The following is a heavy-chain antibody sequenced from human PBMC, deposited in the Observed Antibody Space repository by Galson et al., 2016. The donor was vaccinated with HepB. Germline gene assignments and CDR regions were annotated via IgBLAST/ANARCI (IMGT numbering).Heavy chain of an antibody. Sequence: SVKVSCKASGYTFSSYDINWVRQATGQGLEWMGWMNPNSGDTGYAPKFQGRVTMTRNTSITTAYMELSSLRSEDTAMYFCVTKVGVPYEPYAFDVWGPGTVVTVSS. D-gene: IGHD3-16*01. CDR2: MNPNSGDT. CDR1: GYTFSSYD. CDR3: VTKVGVPYEPYAFDV. J-gene: IGHJ3*01. V-gene: IGHV1-8*01.